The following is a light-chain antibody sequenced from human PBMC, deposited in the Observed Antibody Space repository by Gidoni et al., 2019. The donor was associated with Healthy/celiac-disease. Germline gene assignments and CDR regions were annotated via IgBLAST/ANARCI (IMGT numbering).Light chain of an antibody. J-gene: IGKJ5*01. CDR3: QQYNNWPIT. Sequence: EIVMTQSPATLSVSPGERATLPCRASQSVSSNLAWYQQKPGQAPRLLIYGASTRATGTPARFSGSGSGTEFTLTISSLQSEDFAVYYCQQYNNWPITFGQGTRLEIK. CDR2: GAS. V-gene: IGKV3-15*01. CDR1: QSVSSN.